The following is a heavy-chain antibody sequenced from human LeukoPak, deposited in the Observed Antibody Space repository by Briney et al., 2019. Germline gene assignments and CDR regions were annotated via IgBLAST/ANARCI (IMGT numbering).Heavy chain of an antibody. Sequence: SETLSLTCAVYGGSFSGYYWSWIRQPPGKGLEWIGEISHSGSTNYNPSLKSRVTISVDTSKNQFSLKLSSVTAADTAVYYCARVHKGYYYYYMDVWGKGTTVTVSS. V-gene: IGHV4-34*01. CDR3: ARVHKGYYYYYMDV. CDR2: ISHSGST. J-gene: IGHJ6*03. CDR1: GGSFSGYY.